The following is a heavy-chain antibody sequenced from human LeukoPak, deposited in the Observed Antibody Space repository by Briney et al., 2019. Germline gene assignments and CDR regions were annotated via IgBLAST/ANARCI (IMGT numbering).Heavy chain of an antibody. CDR1: GDSISTSNSY. CDR2: IYYSGNT. D-gene: IGHD4-17*01. CDR3: ARDGGMTTLDY. Sequence: PSETLSLTCTVSGDSISTSNSYWGWIRQPPGKGLEWIGSIYYSGNTYYNASLKSRVTISVDTSKNQFSLKLSSVTAADTAVYYCARDGGMTTLDYWGQGTLVTVSS. V-gene: IGHV4-39*07. J-gene: IGHJ4*02.